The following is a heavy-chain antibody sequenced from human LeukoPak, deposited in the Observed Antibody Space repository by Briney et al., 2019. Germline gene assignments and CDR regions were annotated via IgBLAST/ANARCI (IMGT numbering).Heavy chain of an antibody. V-gene: IGHV3-23*01. D-gene: IGHD6-19*01. CDR3: AKDLIAVAAPYYFDL. CDR1: GFTFSSYA. J-gene: IGHJ4*02. CDR2: FGGSGGST. Sequence: PGGSLRLSCAASGFTFSSYAMSWVRQAPGKGLEWVSAFGGSGGSTYYADSVKGRFSISSDNSNNTLYLQMNSLRAEDTAVYYCAKDLIAVAAPYYFDLWGQGTLVTVSS.